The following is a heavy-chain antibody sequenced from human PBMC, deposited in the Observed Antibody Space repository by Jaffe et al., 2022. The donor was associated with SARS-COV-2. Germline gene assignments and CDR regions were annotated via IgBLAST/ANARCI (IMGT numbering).Heavy chain of an antibody. J-gene: IGHJ4*02. CDR1: GFTFSSYS. CDR2: ISSSSSTI. CDR3: ASWGDGALEGD. V-gene: IGHV3-48*01. Sequence: EVQLVESGGGLVQPGGSLRLSCAASGFTFSSYSMNWVRQAPGKGLEWVSYISSSSSTIYYADSVKGRFTISRDNAKNSLYLQMNSLRAEDTAVYYCASWGDGALEGDWGQGTLVTVSS. D-gene: IGHD3-16*01.